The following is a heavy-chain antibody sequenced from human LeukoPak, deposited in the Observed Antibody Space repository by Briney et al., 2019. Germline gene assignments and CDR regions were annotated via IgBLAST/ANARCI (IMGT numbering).Heavy chain of an antibody. Sequence: GGSLRLSCEVSGFTFRNYWMIWVRQAPGKGLEWVANISEDGSKKYYVGSVEGRFTISRDDAKNSLFLQMNSLRDEDTGVYYCATSTYSSSPSWGQGTLVSVSS. J-gene: IGHJ5*02. D-gene: IGHD6-6*01. CDR2: ISEDGSKK. V-gene: IGHV3-7*01. CDR1: GFTFRNYW. CDR3: ATSTYSSSPS.